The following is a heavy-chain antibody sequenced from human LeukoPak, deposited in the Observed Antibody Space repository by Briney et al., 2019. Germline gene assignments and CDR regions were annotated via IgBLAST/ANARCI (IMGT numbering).Heavy chain of an antibody. CDR2: IYATDLA. Sequence: SETLSLTCTVSGRSIRSVYWNWIRQSAGKGLEWIGRIYATDLANYNPSLKSRVTLSVDMSKNELSLTLKSVTAADTAVYYCARGFGSGTSPIDLWGQGALVTVSS. V-gene: IGHV4-4*07. D-gene: IGHD3-10*01. CDR3: ARGFGSGTSPIDL. CDR1: GRSIRSVY. J-gene: IGHJ5*02.